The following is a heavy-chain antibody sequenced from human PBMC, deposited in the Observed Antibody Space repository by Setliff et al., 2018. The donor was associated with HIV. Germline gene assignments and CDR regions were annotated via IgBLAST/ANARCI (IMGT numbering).Heavy chain of an antibody. CDR1: GFTFSTYC. D-gene: IGHD2-15*01. V-gene: IGHV3-21*01. CDR2: ISYRSSYI. Sequence: PGESLKISCAASGFTFSTYCMNWVRQAPGKGLEWISSISYRSSYIYYSDSVKGRFTISRDDAENSLFLQVNSLRDEDTAVYYCARSQGIGNYYMDVWGTGTTVTVSS. CDR3: ARSQGIGNYYMDV. J-gene: IGHJ6*03.